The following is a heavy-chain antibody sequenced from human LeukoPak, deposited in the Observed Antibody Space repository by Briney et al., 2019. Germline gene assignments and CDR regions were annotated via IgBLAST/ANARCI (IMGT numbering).Heavy chain of an antibody. CDR1: EFTFSSFA. CDR2: ISGSGGST. Sequence: PGGSLRLSCVASEFTFSSFAMSWVRQAPGKGLDWVSAISGSGGSTYYADSVKGRFTVSRDNSKNTLYLQMNSLRAEDTAVYFCAKVLYSGSYSPYYYAMDVWGQGTTVTVSS. J-gene: IGHJ6*02. D-gene: IGHD1-26*01. CDR3: AKVLYSGSYSPYYYAMDV. V-gene: IGHV3-23*01.